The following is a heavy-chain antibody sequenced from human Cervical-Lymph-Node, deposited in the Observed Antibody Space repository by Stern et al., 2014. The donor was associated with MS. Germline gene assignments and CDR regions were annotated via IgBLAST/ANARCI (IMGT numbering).Heavy chain of an antibody. CDR1: GFTFSNYA. Sequence: QVQLVESGGGVVQPGRSLRLSCAASGFTFSNYAMHWVRQAPGKGLEGVAVMSFDGSYKSYADSVKGRFTISRDNFKNTLYLQVNSLRAEDTAVYYCGRDIRNFYGMDVWGQGTTVTV. CDR3: GRDIRNFYGMDV. J-gene: IGHJ6*02. V-gene: IGHV3-30*01. CDR2: MSFDGSYK.